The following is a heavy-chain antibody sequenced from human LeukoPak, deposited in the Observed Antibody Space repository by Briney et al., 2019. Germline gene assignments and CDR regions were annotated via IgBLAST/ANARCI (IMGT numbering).Heavy chain of an antibody. V-gene: IGHV4-59*01. CDR1: GASITTYY. CDR2: IYHSGST. Sequence: TSETLCLTCTVSGASITTYYWTWIRQPPGKGLEWIGYIYHSGSTNYNPSLKSRVTISLDTSRNQFSLRLSSVTAADTAVYFCAREFSTSSEGDYFDYWGQGSLVTVSS. CDR3: AREFSTSSEGDYFDY. D-gene: IGHD6-6*01. J-gene: IGHJ4*02.